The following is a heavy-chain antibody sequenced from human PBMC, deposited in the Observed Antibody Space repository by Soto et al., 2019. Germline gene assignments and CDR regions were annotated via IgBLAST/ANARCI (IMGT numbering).Heavy chain of an antibody. Sequence: SETLSLTCTVSGGSISSSSYYWGWIRQPPGKGLEWIGSIYYSGSTYYNPSLKSRVTISVDTFKNQFSLKLSSVTAADTAVYYCARTSIAARRLWFDPWGQGTLVTVSS. CDR2: IYYSGST. V-gene: IGHV4-39*07. J-gene: IGHJ5*02. CDR3: ARTSIAARRLWFDP. CDR1: GGSISSSSYY. D-gene: IGHD6-6*01.